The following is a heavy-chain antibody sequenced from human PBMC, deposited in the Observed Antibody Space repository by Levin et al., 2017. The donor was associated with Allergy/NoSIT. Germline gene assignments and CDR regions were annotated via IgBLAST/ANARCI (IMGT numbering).Heavy chain of an antibody. D-gene: IGHD2-15*01. V-gene: IGHV3-74*01. CDR2: INSDGSST. CDR3: ARTRQAEEIAAVLAATDYFDH. Sequence: PGGSLRLSCAASGFIFSSYWMHWVRQAPGKGLVWVSRINSDGSSTSYADSVKGRFTISRDNAKNTLSLQMNSLRVEDTAVYYCARTRQAEEIAAVLAATDYFDHWGQGTLVTVSP. CDR1: GFIFSSYW. J-gene: IGHJ4*02.